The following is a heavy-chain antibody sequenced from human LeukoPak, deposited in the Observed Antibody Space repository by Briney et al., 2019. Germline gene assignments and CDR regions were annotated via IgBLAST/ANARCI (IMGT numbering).Heavy chain of an antibody. CDR1: GFTFNSYS. V-gene: IGHV3-21*01. CDR2: ISSSSSYI. CDR3: ARDLRIVVPGGY. Sequence: GGSLRLSCAASGFTFNSYSMNWVRQAPGKGLEWVSSISSSSSYIYYADSVKGRFTISRDNAKNSLYLQMNSLRAEDTAVYYCARDLRIVVPGGYWGQGTLVTVSS. D-gene: IGHD2-21*01. J-gene: IGHJ4*02.